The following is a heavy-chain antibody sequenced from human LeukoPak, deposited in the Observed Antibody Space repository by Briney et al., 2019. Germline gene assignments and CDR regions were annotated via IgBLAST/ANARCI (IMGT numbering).Heavy chain of an antibody. J-gene: IGHJ4*02. Sequence: GGSLRLSCAASGFTFSSYAMSWVRQAPGKGLEWVSAISGSGGSTYYADSVKGRFTISRDNSKNTLYLQMNSLRAEDTAVYYCAKDVFCLNYDSSGYYLDYWGQGTLVTVSS. V-gene: IGHV3-23*01. CDR2: ISGSGGST. D-gene: IGHD3-22*01. CDR1: GFTFSSYA. CDR3: AKDVFCLNYDSSGYYLDY.